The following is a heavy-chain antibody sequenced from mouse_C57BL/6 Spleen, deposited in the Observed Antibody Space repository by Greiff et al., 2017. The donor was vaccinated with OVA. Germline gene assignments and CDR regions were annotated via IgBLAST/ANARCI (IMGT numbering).Heavy chain of an antibody. J-gene: IGHJ4*01. CDR3: ARSSYYYGSSYCAMDY. V-gene: IGHV1-82*01. D-gene: IGHD1-1*01. CDR2: IYPGDGDT. Sequence: VKLMESGPELVKPGASVKISCKASGYAFSSSWMNWVKQRPGKGLEWIGRIYPGDGDTNYNGKFKGKATLTEDKSSSTAYMQLSSLTSEDSAVYFCARSSYYYGSSYCAMDYWGQGTSVTVSS. CDR1: GYAFSSSW.